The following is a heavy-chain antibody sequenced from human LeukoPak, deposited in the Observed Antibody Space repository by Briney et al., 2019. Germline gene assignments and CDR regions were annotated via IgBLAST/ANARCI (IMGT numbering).Heavy chain of an antibody. V-gene: IGHV3-53*01. CDR3: ARVSEDYSSGWYEEYFQY. D-gene: IGHD6-19*01. Sequence: GGSLRLSCAASGFIVSSRYMSWVRQAPGKGLEWVSLIYSGGTTYYADSVKGRFTISRDNSKNTLNLQMTSLRAEDTAVYYCARVSEDYSSGWYEEYFQYWGQGTLVIVSS. J-gene: IGHJ1*01. CDR1: GFIVSSRY. CDR2: IYSGGTT.